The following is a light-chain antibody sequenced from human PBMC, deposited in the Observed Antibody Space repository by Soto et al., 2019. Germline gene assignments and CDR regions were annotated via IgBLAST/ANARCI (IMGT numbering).Light chain of an antibody. J-gene: IGKJ1*01. Sequence: VLPQSPGTLSFSPGERVTLSFPGSQSVSSNFLAWYQQKPGQAPRLLIYGASNRATGIPARFSGSGSGTDFTLTISRLEPEDFAVYYCQQYGSSPRTFGQGTKVDIK. CDR3: QQYGSSPRT. CDR2: GAS. CDR1: QSVSSNF. V-gene: IGKV3-20*01.